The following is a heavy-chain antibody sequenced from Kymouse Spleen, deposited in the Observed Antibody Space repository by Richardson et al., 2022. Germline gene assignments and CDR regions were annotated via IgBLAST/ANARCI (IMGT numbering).Heavy chain of an antibody. CDR2: IYYSGST. J-gene: IGHJ6*02. Sequence: QLQLQESGPGLVKPSETLSLTCTVSGGSISSSSYYWGWIRQPPGKGLEWIGSIYYSGSTYYNPSLKSRVTISVDTSKNQFSLKLSSVTAADTAVYYCARHDSGYYYYYYGMDVWGQGTTVTVSS. D-gene: IGHD5-12*01. CDR1: GGSISSSSYY. V-gene: IGHV4-39*01. CDR3: ARHDSGYYYYYYGMDV.